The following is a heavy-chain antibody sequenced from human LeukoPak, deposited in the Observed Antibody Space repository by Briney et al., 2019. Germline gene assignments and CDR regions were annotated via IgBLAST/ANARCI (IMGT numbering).Heavy chain of an antibody. J-gene: IGHJ4*02. Sequence: PGGSLRLSCDASGFTFNAYWMAWVRQAPGKGLEWVANIMKDGDVKQYMDSVKGRFTISRDNAKNSLFLHMSSLRAEDTAVYYCVRDRDFYVFDYWGQGTLVTVSS. CDR3: VRDRDFYVFDY. CDR2: IMKDGDVK. D-gene: IGHD3-10*02. V-gene: IGHV3-7*01. CDR1: GFTFNAYW.